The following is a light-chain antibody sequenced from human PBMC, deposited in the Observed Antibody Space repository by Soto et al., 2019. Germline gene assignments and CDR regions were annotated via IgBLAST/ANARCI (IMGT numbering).Light chain of an antibody. J-gene: IGKJ3*01. Sequence: DIVLTQSPGILSLSPEESATLSCRASQSVSSRYLAWYQQKPGQAPRLLIYGASNRATGVPDRFSGSGSGTDFTLTIRRLEPEDFAVYYCQQYGSSPGLFTFGPGTKVDIK. CDR2: GAS. CDR3: QQYGSSPGLFT. CDR1: QSVSSRY. V-gene: IGKV3-20*01.